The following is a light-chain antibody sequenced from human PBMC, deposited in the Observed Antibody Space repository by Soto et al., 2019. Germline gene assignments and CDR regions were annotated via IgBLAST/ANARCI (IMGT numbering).Light chain of an antibody. Sequence: QSVLTQPPSVSGAPGQRVTISCTGSSSNIGAGYDVHWYQQLPGTAPKLLIYGNSNRPSGVPDRFSGPKSGTSASLAITGLQAEDEADYYCQSYDSSLRVFGTGTKVTVL. V-gene: IGLV1-40*01. CDR1: SSNIGAGYD. CDR3: QSYDSSLRV. CDR2: GNS. J-gene: IGLJ1*01.